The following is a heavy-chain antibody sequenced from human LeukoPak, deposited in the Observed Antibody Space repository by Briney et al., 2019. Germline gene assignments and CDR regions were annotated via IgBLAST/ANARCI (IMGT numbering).Heavy chain of an antibody. CDR3: AQQVGYCSSGSCYFTY. Sequence: GGSLRLPCAASGFSFNTYAMSWVRQAPGKGLEWVSAISNTGGSTYYADSVKGRFTISRDKSKNTLSLQMNSLRAEDTAVYYCAQQVGYCSSGSCYFTYWGQGTLVTVSS. CDR2: ISNTGGST. J-gene: IGHJ1*01. V-gene: IGHV3-23*01. CDR1: GFSFNTYA. D-gene: IGHD2-15*01.